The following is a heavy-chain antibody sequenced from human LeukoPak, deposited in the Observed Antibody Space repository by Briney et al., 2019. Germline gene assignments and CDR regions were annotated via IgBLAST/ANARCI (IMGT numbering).Heavy chain of an antibody. Sequence: SETLSLTCTVSGGSISSSSYYWGWIRQPPGKGLEWIGSIYYSGSTYYNPSLKSRVTISIDTSKNQFSLKMRSVTAADTAVYYCARVRGGLYYFDYWGQGTLVTVSS. CDR1: GGSISSSSYY. CDR3: ARVRGGLYYFDY. J-gene: IGHJ4*02. CDR2: IYYSGST. D-gene: IGHD1-26*01. V-gene: IGHV4-39*07.